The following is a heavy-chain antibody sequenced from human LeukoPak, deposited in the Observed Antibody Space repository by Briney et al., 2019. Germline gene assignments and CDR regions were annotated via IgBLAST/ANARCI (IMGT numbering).Heavy chain of an antibody. CDR3: ASRPPDYDSAHYYYYGMDV. Sequence: GASVKVSCKASGGTFSSYAISWVRQAPGQGLEWMGGIIPIFGTANYAQKFQGRVTITADESTSTAYMELSSLRSEDTAVYYCASRPPDYDSAHYYYYGMDVWGQGTTVTVSS. CDR2: IIPIFGTA. CDR1: GGTFSSYA. D-gene: IGHD3-3*01. J-gene: IGHJ6*02. V-gene: IGHV1-69*13.